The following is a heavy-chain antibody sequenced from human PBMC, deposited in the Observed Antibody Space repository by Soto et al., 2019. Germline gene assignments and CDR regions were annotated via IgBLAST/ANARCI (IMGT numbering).Heavy chain of an antibody. J-gene: IGHJ5*02. D-gene: IGHD6-19*01. V-gene: IGHV1-3*01. CDR1: GYTFTSYA. CDR3: ARAGYSSGWYLRWFDP. CDR2: INAGNGNT. Sequence: ASVKVSCKASGYTFTSYAMHWVRQAPGKRLEWMGWINAGNGNTKYSQKFQGRVTITRDTSASTAYMELSSLRSEDTAVYYCARAGYSSGWYLRWFDPWGQGTLVTVSS.